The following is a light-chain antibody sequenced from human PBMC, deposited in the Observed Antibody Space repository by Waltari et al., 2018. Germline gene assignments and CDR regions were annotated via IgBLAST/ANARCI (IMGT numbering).Light chain of an antibody. CDR1: HSVSRY. CDR3: QQRGNWPLT. V-gene: IGKV3-11*01. J-gene: IGKJ4*01. Sequence: ELVLTQSPATMSLSPGEGATLSSRASHSVSRYLAWYQQRPAQAPSLRIYDASNSATGTPARFSGSGAETDFSFTISSLEPEDFAVYYCQQRGNWPLTFGGGTKVDIK. CDR2: DAS.